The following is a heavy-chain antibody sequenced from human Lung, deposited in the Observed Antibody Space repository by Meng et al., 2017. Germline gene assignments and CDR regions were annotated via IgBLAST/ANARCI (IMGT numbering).Heavy chain of an antibody. CDR2: INPKGGDT. V-gene: IGHV1-2*06. D-gene: IGHD6-13*01. J-gene: IGHJ4*02. CDR3: ARDEDISAAGKLFGDY. Sequence: QGGMVQCGAVVEKLGVAWKASCKASGYTFPDYWLHWVRRAPGQGLEWMGRINPKGGDTHYAQRFQGRVTMTGDTSISTAYMELSGLRSDDTAMYYCARDEDISAAGKLFGDYWGQGTLVTVSS. CDR1: GYTFPDYW.